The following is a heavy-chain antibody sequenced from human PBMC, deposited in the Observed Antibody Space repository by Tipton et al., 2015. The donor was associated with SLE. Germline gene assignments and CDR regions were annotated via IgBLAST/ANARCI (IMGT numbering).Heavy chain of an antibody. D-gene: IGHD3-16*01. CDR3: ARDIVLGGGAFDI. CDR2: ISHSGST. J-gene: IGHJ3*02. Sequence: TLSLTCAVYGGSFSGYYWSWIRQPPEKGLVWIGEISHSGSTNYNPSLKSRLTISLDTPKNQFSLKLSSVTAADTAVYYCARDIVLGGGAFDIWGQGTMVTVSS. V-gene: IGHV4-34*01. CDR1: GGSFSGYY.